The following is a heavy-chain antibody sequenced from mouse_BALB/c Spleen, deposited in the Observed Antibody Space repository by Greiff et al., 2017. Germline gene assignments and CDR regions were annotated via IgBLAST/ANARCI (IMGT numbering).Heavy chain of an antibody. J-gene: IGHJ4*01. V-gene: IGHV5-6*01. CDR3: ARDPRHAMDY. D-gene: IGHD1-2*01. CDR1: GFTFSSYG. CDR2: ISSGGSYT. Sequence: EVKLMESGGDLVKPGGSLKLSCAASGFTFSSYGMSWVRQTPDKRLEWVATISSGGSYTYYPDSVKGRFTISRDNAKNTLYLQMSSLKSEDTAMYYCARDPRHAMDYWGQGTSVTVSS.